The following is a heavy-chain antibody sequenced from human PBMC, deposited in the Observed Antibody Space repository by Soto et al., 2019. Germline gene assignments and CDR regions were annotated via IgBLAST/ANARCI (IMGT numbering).Heavy chain of an antibody. J-gene: IGHJ4*02. Sequence: GESLKISCKGSGYSFTSYWISWVRQMPGKGLEWMGRIDPSDSYTNYSPSFQGHVTISADKSISTAYLQWSSLKASDTAMYYCARLTPDSSGWYKLVDYWGQGTLVTVSS. CDR1: GYSFTSYW. CDR2: IDPSDSYT. CDR3: ARLTPDSSGWYKLVDY. D-gene: IGHD6-19*01. V-gene: IGHV5-10-1*01.